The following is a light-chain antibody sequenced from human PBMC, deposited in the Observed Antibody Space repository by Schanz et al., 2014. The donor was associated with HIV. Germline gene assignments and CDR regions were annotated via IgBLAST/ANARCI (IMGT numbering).Light chain of an antibody. Sequence: QSVLTQPPSSSGTPGQRVTISCSGSSSNIGINTVNWYQHLPGTAPKLLIYAGTQRASGVPDRLSGSGSDTSASLAISGLQSEDESDFFCATWDDSLDGWVFGGGTKLTV. CDR3: ATWDDSLDGWV. CDR1: SSNIGINT. J-gene: IGLJ3*02. V-gene: IGLV1-44*01. CDR2: AGT.